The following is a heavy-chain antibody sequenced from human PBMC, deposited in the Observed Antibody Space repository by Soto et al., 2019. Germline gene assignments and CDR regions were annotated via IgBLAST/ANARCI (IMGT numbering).Heavy chain of an antibody. V-gene: IGHV3-33*01. J-gene: IGHJ3*02. CDR1: GFTFSSYG. CDR2: IWYDGSNK. CDR3: GRGFLIRALFCSSTSCFDAFDI. D-gene: IGHD2-2*01. Sequence: GGSLRLSCAASGFTFSSYGMHWVRQAPGKGLEWVAVIWYDGSNKYYADSVKGRFTISRDNSKNTLYLQMNSLRAEDTAVYYCGRGFLIRALFCSSTSCFDAFDIWGQGKMVTVSS.